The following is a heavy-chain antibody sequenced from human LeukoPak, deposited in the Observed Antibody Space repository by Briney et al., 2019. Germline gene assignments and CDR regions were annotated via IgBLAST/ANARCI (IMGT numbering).Heavy chain of an antibody. J-gene: IGHJ4*02. D-gene: IGHD6-6*01. V-gene: IGHV3-66*01. CDR2: IYSGGST. CDR3: ARDLGRRYSSSPGVDY. Sequence: GGSLRLSCAASEFTVSGNYMSWVRQAPGKGLEWVSLIYSGGSTYTADSVKGRFTISRDNSKNSLYLQMNSLRAEDTAVYYCARDLGRRYSSSPGVDYWGQGTLVTVSS. CDR1: EFTVSGNY.